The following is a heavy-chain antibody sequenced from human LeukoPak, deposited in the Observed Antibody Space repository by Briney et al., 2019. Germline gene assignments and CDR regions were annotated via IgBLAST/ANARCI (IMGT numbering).Heavy chain of an antibody. CDR2: IYSGGST. D-gene: IGHD3-10*01. CDR3: ARDLSWYYMDV. V-gene: IGHV3-53*01. Sequence: GGSLRLSCAASGFTVSSNYMSWVRQAPGKGLEWVSVIYSGGSTYYADSVKGRFTISRDNSKNTLYLQMNSLRAEDTAVYYCARDLSWYYMDVWGKGTTVTVSS. J-gene: IGHJ6*03. CDR1: GFTVSSNY.